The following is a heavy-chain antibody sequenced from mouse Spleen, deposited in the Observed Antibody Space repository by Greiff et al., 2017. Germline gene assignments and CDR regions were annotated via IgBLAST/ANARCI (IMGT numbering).Heavy chain of an antibody. V-gene: IGHV1S135*01. J-gene: IGHJ4*01. Sequence: EVKLQESGPELVKPGASVKVSCKASGYAFTGYNMYWVKQSHGKGLEWIGYIDPSNGDTSYNQKFKGKATLTVVKSSSTAYMHLNSLTSDDSAVYYCARSEDMDYWGQGTPVTVSS. CDR2: IDPSNGDT. CDR3: ARSEDMDY. CDR1: GYAFTGYN.